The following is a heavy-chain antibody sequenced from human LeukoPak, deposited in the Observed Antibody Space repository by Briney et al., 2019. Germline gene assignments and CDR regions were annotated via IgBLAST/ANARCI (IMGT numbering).Heavy chain of an antibody. Sequence: ASVKVSCKASGYTFTGYYMHWVRQAPGQGLEWMGRINPNSGGTNYAQKFQGRVTMTRDTSISTAYMELSRLRSDDTAVYYCVRSVEMANEDAFDIWGQGTMVTVSS. CDR3: VRSVEMANEDAFDI. CDR1: GYTFTGYY. V-gene: IGHV1-2*06. CDR2: INPNSGGT. D-gene: IGHD5-24*01. J-gene: IGHJ3*02.